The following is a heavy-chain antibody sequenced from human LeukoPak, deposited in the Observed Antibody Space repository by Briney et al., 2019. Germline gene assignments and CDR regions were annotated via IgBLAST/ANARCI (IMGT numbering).Heavy chain of an antibody. D-gene: IGHD2-21*01. V-gene: IGHV3-30-3*01. Sequence: GGSLRLSCAASGFTFSTFSMYWVRQAPGKGLEWVALISYSGSEKYYADSVEGRFTISRDNSRNTLYLQMNSLRAEDTAVYYCAKVGPRYCGGDCYRAFDIWGQGTMVTVSS. CDR1: GFTFSTFS. CDR3: AKVGPRYCGGDCYRAFDI. CDR2: ISYSGSEK. J-gene: IGHJ3*02.